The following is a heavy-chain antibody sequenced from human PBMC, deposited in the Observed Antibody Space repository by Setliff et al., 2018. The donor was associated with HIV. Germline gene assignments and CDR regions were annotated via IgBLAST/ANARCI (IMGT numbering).Heavy chain of an antibody. V-gene: IGHV3-53*01. J-gene: IGHJ3*02. CDR3: VRDSSRGSAWDPGAFDI. CDR1: GFTVSSDY. CDR2: IYGGAST. Sequence: GGSLRLSCAASGFTVSSDYMSWVRQAPGKGLEWLSTIYGGASTYYADSVKGRFTISRDNSKNTIFLQMNNLRADDAGVYYCVRDSSRGSAWDPGAFDIWGQGTMVTVS. D-gene: IGHD6-19*01.